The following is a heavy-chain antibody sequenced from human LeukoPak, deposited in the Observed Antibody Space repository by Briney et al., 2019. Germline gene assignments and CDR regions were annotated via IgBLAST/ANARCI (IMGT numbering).Heavy chain of an antibody. CDR3: ARDRLSYSYGYNYFDY. CDR1: GYTFTIYY. CDR2: INPSGGST. J-gene: IGHJ4*02. Sequence: ASVKVSCKASGYTFTIYYMHWVRQAPGQGLEWMGIINPSGGSTSYAQKFQGRVTITADKSTSTAYMELSSLRSEDTAVYYCARDRLSYSYGYNYFDYWGQGTLVTVSS. V-gene: IGHV1-46*01. D-gene: IGHD5-18*01.